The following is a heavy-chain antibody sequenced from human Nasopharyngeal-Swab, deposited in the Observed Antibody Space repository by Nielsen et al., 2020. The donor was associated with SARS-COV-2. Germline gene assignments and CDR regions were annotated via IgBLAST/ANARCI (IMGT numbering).Heavy chain of an antibody. D-gene: IGHD3-10*01. Sequence: GGSLRLSCAASGFTFSSYGMHWVRQAPGKGLEWVAVISYDGSNKYYADSVKGRFTIPRDNAKNSLYLQMNSLGAEDTAVYYCARAIGSGSSYWGQGTLVTVSS. CDR3: ARAIGSGSSY. CDR1: GFTFSSYG. J-gene: IGHJ4*02. V-gene: IGHV3-30*03. CDR2: ISYDGSNK.